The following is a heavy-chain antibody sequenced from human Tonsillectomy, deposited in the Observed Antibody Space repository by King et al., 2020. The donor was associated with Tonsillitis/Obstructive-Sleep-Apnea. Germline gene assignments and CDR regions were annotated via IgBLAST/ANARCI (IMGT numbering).Heavy chain of an antibody. CDR2: ISSSGNTI. CDR1: GFTFSNYE. Sequence: VQLVESGGGLVQPGGSLRLSCAASGFTFSNYEMNWVRQAPGKGLEWVSYISSSGNTIYYADSVKGRFTISRDNAKNSLYLQMDSLRAEDTAVYYCARGRDLPDYGGQGPLVPVS. CDR3: ARGRDLPDY. J-gene: IGHJ4*02. V-gene: IGHV3-48*03.